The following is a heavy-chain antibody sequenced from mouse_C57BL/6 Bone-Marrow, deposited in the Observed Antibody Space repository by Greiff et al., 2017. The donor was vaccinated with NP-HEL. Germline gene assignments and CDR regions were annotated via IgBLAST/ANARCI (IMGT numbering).Heavy chain of an antibody. CDR2: INPSNGGT. CDR1: GYTFTSYW. J-gene: IGHJ4*01. CDR3: ARLYYGSSYAMDY. V-gene: IGHV1-53*01. Sequence: QVQLQQPGTELVKPGASVKLSCKASGYTFTSYWMHWVKQRPGQGLEWIGNINPSNGGTNYNEKFKGKATLTVDKSSSTAYMQLSRLTSEDSAVYYCARLYYGSSYAMDYWGQGTSVTVSS. D-gene: IGHD1-1*01.